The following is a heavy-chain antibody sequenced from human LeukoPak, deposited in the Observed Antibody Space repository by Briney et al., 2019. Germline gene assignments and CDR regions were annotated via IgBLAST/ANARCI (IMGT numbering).Heavy chain of an antibody. CDR2: IFYSGST. CDR1: GGSISTSNYY. V-gene: IGHV4-39*01. CDR3: ARRDDSSGYHKIFDY. Sequence: PSETLSLTCTVSGGSISTSNYYWGWIRQPPGKGLEWIGNIFYSGSTYYSPSLKSRVTISVDTSKNQFSLKLSSLTAADTAVYYCARRDDSSGYHKIFDYWGPGTLVTVSS. D-gene: IGHD3-22*01. J-gene: IGHJ4*02.